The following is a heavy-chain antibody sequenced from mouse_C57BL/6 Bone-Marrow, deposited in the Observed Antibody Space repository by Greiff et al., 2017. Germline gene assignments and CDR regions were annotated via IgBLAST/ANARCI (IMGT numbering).Heavy chain of an antibody. Sequence: EVKLMESGGGLVKPGGSLKLSCAASGFTFSSYAMSWVRQTPEKRPEWVATISDGGSYTYYPDNVKGRFTISRDNAKNNLYLQMSHLKSEDTAMYYCAREGAGDYWGQGTTLTVSS. CDR1: GFTFSSYA. J-gene: IGHJ2*01. CDR3: AREGAGDY. CDR2: ISDGGSYT. V-gene: IGHV5-4*01.